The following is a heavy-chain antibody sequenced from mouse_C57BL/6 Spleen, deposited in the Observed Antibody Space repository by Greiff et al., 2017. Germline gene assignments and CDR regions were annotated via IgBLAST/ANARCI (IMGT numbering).Heavy chain of an antibody. CDR3: AIRDGSPWFAY. Sequence: QVQLQQPGAELVKPGASVKVSCKASGYTFTSYWMHWVKQRPGQGLEWIGRIHPSDSDTNYNQKFKGKATLTVDKSSSTAYMQLSNLTSEDSAVYYCAIRDGSPWFAYWGQGTLVTVSA. V-gene: IGHV1-74*01. D-gene: IGHD1-1*01. CDR1: GYTFTSYW. CDR2: IHPSDSDT. J-gene: IGHJ3*01.